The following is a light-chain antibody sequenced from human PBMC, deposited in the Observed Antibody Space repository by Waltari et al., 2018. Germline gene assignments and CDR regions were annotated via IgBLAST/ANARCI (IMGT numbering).Light chain of an antibody. CDR2: DVI. V-gene: IGLV2-23*02. Sequence: QSALTQPASVSGTPGQSIPISCTGTTSDVGNYNLVPWYQQHPGKAPKLMICDVIKRPSGVSDRFSGSKSGNTASLTISGLQAEDEADYYCCSYAGSGTYVFGTGTKVTVL. CDR1: TSDVGNYNL. J-gene: IGLJ1*01. CDR3: CSYAGSGTYV.